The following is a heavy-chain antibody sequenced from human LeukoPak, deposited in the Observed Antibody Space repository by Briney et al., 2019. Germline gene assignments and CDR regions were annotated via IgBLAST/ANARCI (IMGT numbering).Heavy chain of an antibody. CDR1: GESFSGYY. CDR2: INHSGST. Sequence: SETLSLTCAVSGESFSGYYWTWIRQPPGKGLEWIGEINHSGSTNYNPSLKSRVTISVDTSKNQFSLKLSSVTAADTAVYYCARVKALPYYFDYWGQGTLVTVSS. J-gene: IGHJ4*02. CDR3: ARVKALPYYFDY. V-gene: IGHV4-34*01. D-gene: IGHD6-6*01.